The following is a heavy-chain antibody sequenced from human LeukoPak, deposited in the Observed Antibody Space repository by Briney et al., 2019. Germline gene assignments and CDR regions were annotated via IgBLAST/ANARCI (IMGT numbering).Heavy chain of an antibody. V-gene: IGHV3-74*01. Sequence: GGSLRLSCAASGFIFSSHWMHWVRKAPGKGLVWVSRINNDGSDTTYADSVKGRFTISRDNAKNTLYLQMNSLRAEDTAVYYCARGLVGPDYWGQGTLVTVSS. CDR2: INNDGSDT. CDR1: GFIFSSHW. CDR3: ARGLVGPDY. J-gene: IGHJ4*02. D-gene: IGHD2-8*02.